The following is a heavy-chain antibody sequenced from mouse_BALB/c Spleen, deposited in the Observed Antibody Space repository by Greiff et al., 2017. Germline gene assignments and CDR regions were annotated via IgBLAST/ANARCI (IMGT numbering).Heavy chain of an antibody. Sequence: QVRLKQPGAELVRPGASVKLSCKASGYTFTSYWINWVKQRPGQGLEWIGNIYPSDSYTNYNQKFKDKATLTVDKSSSTAYMQLSSPTSEDSAVYYCTRSSFITTVVDDFDYWGQGTTLTVSS. V-gene: IGHV1-69*02. CDR2: IYPSDSYT. J-gene: IGHJ2*01. D-gene: IGHD1-1*01. CDR3: TRSSFITTVVDDFDY. CDR1: GYTFTSYW.